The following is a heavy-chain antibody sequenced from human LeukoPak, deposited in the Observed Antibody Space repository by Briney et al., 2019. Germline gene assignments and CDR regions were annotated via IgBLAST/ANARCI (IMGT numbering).Heavy chain of an antibody. Sequence: GGSLRLSCAASGFTFSSYAMSWVRQAPGKGLEWVSAISSSSSTIYYADSVKGRFTISRDNAKNSLYLQMNSLRDEDTAVYYCARDSVISYYGSGSYYPFDYWGQGTLVTVSS. V-gene: IGHV3-48*02. J-gene: IGHJ4*02. CDR1: GFTFSSYA. CDR3: ARDSVISYYGSGSYYPFDY. D-gene: IGHD3-10*01. CDR2: ISSSSSTI.